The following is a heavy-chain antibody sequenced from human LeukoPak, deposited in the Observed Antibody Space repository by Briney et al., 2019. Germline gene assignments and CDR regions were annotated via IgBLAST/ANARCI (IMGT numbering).Heavy chain of an antibody. D-gene: IGHD2-2*01. Sequence: GGSLRLSCAASGFTFSNAWMSWVRQAPGKGLEWVGRITGKTDGGTTDYAAPVKGRFTISTDDSKITLYLQMNSLKTEDSAVYYCTTDPLGYCSSTTCYAYFQHWGHGTLVPVSS. V-gene: IGHV3-15*01. CDR2: ITGKTDGGTT. CDR3: TTDPLGYCSSTTCYAYFQH. J-gene: IGHJ1*01. CDR1: GFTFSNAW.